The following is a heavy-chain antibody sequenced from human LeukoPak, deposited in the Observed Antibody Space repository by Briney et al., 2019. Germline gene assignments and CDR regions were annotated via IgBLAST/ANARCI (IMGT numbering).Heavy chain of an antibody. CDR3: ACIAVAGTANYYYGMDV. J-gene: IGHJ6*02. V-gene: IGHV4-34*01. CDR2: INHSGST. Sequence: SETLSLTCAVYGGSFSGYYWRWIRQPPGKGLEWIGEINHSGSTNYNPSLKSRVTISVDTSKNQFSLKLSSVTAADTAVYYCACIAVAGTANYYYGMDVWGQGTTVTVSS. D-gene: IGHD6-19*01. CDR1: GGSFSGYY.